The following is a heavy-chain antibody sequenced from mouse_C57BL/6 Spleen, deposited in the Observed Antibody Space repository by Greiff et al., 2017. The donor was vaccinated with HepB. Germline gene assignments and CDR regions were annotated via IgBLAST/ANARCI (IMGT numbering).Heavy chain of an antibody. CDR1: GYTFTSYW. J-gene: IGHJ4*01. CDR3: ARSKLENAMDY. V-gene: IGHV1-61*01. Sequence: QVQLKQPGAELVRPGSSVKLSCKASGYTFTSYWMDWVKQRPGQGLEWIGNIYPSDSETHYNQKFKDKATLTVDKSSSTAYMQLSSLTSEDSAVYYCARSKLENAMDYWGQGTSVTVSS. CDR2: IYPSDSET. D-gene: IGHD3-3*01.